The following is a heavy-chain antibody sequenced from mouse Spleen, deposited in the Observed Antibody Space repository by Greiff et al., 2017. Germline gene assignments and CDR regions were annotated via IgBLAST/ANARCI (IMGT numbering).Heavy chain of an antibody. CDR3: ARLRAYYRYDDGDGDAMDY. CDR2: IYPGSGNT. Sequence: VQLQESGAELVRPGASVKLSCKASGYTFTDYYINWVKQRPGQGLEWIARIYPGSGNTYYNEKFKGKATLTAEKSSSTAYMQLSSLTSEDSAVYFCARLRAYYRYDDGDGDAMDYWGQGTSVTVSS. CDR1: GYTFTDYY. V-gene: IGHV1-76*01. D-gene: IGHD2-14*01. J-gene: IGHJ4*01.